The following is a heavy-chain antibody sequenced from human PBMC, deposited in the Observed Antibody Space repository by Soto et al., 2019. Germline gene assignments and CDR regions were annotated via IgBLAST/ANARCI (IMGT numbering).Heavy chain of an antibody. V-gene: IGHV4-59*01. CDR2: IYYSGST. CDR1: GGSISSYY. CDR3: ARGVTYNWNYGVFSGYFDY. Sequence: ASETLSLTCTVSGGSISSYYWSWIRQPPGKGLEWIGYIYYSGSTNYNPSLKSRVTISVDTSKNQFSLKLSSVTAADTAVYYCARGVTYNWNYGVFSGYFDYWGQGTLVTVSS. J-gene: IGHJ4*02. D-gene: IGHD1-7*01.